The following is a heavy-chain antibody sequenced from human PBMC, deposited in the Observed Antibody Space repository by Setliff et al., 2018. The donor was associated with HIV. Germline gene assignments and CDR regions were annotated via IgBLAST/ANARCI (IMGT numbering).Heavy chain of an antibody. CDR1: GYTFINYD. J-gene: IGHJ6*03. V-gene: IGHV1-8*02. CDR3: ARSRSAYNFHYMDV. Sequence: ASVKVSCKASGYTFINYDIDWVRQATGQGLEWMGWMNPNTGNTGSAQNFQGRVTMTRNTSISTAYMELSSLRSEDTAVYYCARSRSAYNFHYMDVWGKGTAVTVSS. CDR2: MNPNTGNT.